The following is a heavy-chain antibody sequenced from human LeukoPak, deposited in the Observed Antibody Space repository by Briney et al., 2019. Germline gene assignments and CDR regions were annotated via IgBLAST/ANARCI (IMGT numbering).Heavy chain of an antibody. J-gene: IGHJ4*02. V-gene: IGHV4-59*01. CDR2: SGST. CDR3: ARVGIDYSGNILKYYFDY. CDR1: GGSFSDYY. Sequence: SETLSLTCTVSGGSFSDYYWSWIRQPPGGGLEWIAYSGSTNYNPSLKSRVIISVDTSKNQFSLKLSPVTAADTAVYYCARVGIDYSGNILKYYFDYWGQGTLVTVSS. D-gene: IGHD4-23*01.